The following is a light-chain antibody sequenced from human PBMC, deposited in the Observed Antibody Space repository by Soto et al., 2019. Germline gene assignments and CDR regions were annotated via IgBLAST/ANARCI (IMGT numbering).Light chain of an antibody. CDR1: SSDVGGYNY. Sequence: QSVLAQPASVSGSPGRSLTISGTVTSSDVGGYNYASWYQQQPGKAPKLMMYAVTDRPSGVSSRFSGSKSGNTASLTISGLQAEDAADYYCSSYTSSSTLFGTGTKVTVL. CDR3: SSYTSSSTL. CDR2: AVT. J-gene: IGLJ1*01. V-gene: IGLV2-14*01.